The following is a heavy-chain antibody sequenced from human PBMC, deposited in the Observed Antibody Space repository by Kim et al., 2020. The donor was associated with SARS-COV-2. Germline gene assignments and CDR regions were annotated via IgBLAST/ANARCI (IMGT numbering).Heavy chain of an antibody. Sequence: SETLSLTCAVYGGSFSGYYWSWIRQPPGKGLEWIGEINHSGSTNYNPSLKSRVTISVDTSKNQFSLKLSSVTAADTAVYYCARTFDGDAPDYWGQGTLVTVSS. V-gene: IGHV4-34*01. CDR2: INHSGST. J-gene: IGHJ4*02. CDR3: ARTFDGDAPDY. D-gene: IGHD4-17*01. CDR1: GGSFSGYY.